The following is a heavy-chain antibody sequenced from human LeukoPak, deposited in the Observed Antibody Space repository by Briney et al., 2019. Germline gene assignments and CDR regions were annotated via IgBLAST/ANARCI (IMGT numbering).Heavy chain of an antibody. CDR1: VFTFSNYA. Sequence: SGGSLRLSCAPSVFTFSNYAKHWLRQAPDQGLEWVEIISSDGSDEHAADSVKGGFTNSRDNSKITLYLQMNSLRAEDTAVYYCAAAQSSWYSEPRYYYYGMDVWGKGTTVTVSS. CDR2: ISSDGSDE. J-gene: IGHJ6*04. CDR3: AAAQSSWYSEPRYYYYGMDV. V-gene: IGHV3-30*07. D-gene: IGHD6-13*01.